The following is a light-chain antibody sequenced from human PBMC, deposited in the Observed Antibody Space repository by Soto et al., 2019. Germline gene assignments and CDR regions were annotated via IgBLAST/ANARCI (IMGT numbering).Light chain of an antibody. V-gene: IGLV1-40*01. CDR1: TSNIGAPYD. CDR2: GDN. J-gene: IGLJ1*01. Sequence: QSVLTQPPSVSGAPGQRVSISCTGSTSNIGAPYDVHWYQHLLGAAPKLLIYGDNNRPSGVPDRFSGSKSGTSASLAITSLQAEDEADYYCQSYDISLHNYVFGTGTKLTVL. CDR3: QSYDISLHNYV.